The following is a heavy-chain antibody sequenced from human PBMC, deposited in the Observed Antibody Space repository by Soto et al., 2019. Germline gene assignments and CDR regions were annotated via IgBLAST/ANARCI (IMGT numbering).Heavy chain of an antibody. J-gene: IGHJ5*02. Sequence: SETLSLTCAVSGGSFTSNNWWTWVRQPPGQGLEWIGEIYRTGSTNYHPSLKSRVTISLEKYENQFSLKATSLTSDDTAVYYCASDAISMVRGTNNWFDPWGQGTLVTVSS. D-gene: IGHD3-10*01. CDR2: IYRTGST. CDR1: GGSFTSNNW. V-gene: IGHV4-4*02. CDR3: ASDAISMVRGTNNWFDP.